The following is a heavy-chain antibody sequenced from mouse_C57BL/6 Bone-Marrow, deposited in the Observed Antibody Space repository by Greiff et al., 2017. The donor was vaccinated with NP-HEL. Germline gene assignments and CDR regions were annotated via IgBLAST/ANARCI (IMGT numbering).Heavy chain of an antibody. CDR1: GFTFSSYA. J-gene: IGHJ1*03. V-gene: IGHV5-9-1*02. Sequence: EVKLVESGEGLVKPGGSLKLSCAASGFTFSSYAMSWVRQTPEKRLEWVAYISSGGDYIYYADTVKGRFTIARDNARNTLYLQMSSLKSEDTAMYYCTRGEGYFDVWGTGTTVTVSS. CDR2: ISSGGDYI. CDR3: TRGEGYFDV.